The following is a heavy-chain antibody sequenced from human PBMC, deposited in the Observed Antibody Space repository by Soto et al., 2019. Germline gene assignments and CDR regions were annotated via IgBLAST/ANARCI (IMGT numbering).Heavy chain of an antibody. D-gene: IGHD6-6*01. J-gene: IGHJ6*02. Sequence: QEQLMESGGGLVQPGRPLRLSCAASEFTFSPYPMHWVRQAPGKGLEWVAVIAFDGATKYYADSVKGRFAISRVNSMNTRYLQMNSLRPVGTAVYYCAKDHSASSNSYHDMDVWGPGTTVPVSS. CDR3: AKDHSASSNSYHDMDV. CDR1: EFTFSPYP. CDR2: IAFDGATK. V-gene: IGHV3-30*09.